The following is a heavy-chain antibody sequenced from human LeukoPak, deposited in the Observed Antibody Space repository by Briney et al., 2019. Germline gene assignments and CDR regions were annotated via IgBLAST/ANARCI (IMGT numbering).Heavy chain of an antibody. Sequence: GGPLRLSCAASGFTFSSFAMSWARQAPGKGLEWVSSINDNGGSTWYADSVRGRFTISRDNSRTTVYLQMNSLTVEDTAVYYCAKDFYGSGSFYTVAFDIWGQGAMVIVSS. D-gene: IGHD3-10*01. V-gene: IGHV3-23*01. CDR1: GFTFSSFA. J-gene: IGHJ3*02. CDR2: INDNGGST. CDR3: AKDFYGSGSFYTVAFDI.